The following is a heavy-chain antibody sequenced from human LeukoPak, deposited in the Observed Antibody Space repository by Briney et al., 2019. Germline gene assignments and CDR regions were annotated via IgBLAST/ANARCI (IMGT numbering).Heavy chain of an antibody. CDR1: GFTSSSYA. Sequence: PGGSLRLSCAASGFTSSSYAMHWVRQAPGKGLEWVAVISYDGSNKYYADSVKGRFTISRDNSKSTLHLQMNGLRAEDTAVYYCARDPLDISRWTNAFDIWGQGTTVIVS. CDR2: ISYDGSNK. CDR3: ARDPLDISRWTNAFDI. V-gene: IGHV3-30*04. D-gene: IGHD5-12*01. J-gene: IGHJ3*02.